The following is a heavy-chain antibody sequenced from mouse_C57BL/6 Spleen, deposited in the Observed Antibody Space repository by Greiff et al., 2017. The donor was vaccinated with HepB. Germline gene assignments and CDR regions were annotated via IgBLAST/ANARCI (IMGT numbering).Heavy chain of an antibody. CDR2: IYPGDGDT. Sequence: VQLQQSGPELVKPGASVKISCKASGYAFSSSWMNWVKQRPGKGLEWIGRIYPGDGDTNYNGKFKGKATLTADKSSSTAYMQLSSLTSEDSAVYFCARDGSTTVVAKDYAMDYWGQGTSVTVSS. CDR3: ARDGSTTVVAKDYAMDY. V-gene: IGHV1-82*01. CDR1: GYAFSSSW. J-gene: IGHJ4*01. D-gene: IGHD1-1*01.